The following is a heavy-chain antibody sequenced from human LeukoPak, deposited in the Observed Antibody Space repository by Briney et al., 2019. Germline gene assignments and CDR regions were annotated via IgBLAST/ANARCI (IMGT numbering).Heavy chain of an antibody. V-gene: IGHV3-23*01. CDR1: GFTFSSFG. CDR3: AKDWYGSGSSN. Sequence: GGSLRLSCAASGFTFSSFGMSWVRQAPGKGLEWVSVISGCGGSTYYADSVKGRFTISRDNSKNTLYLQMNSLRAEDTAVYYCAKDWYGSGSSNWGQGTLVTVSS. CDR2: ISGCGGST. D-gene: IGHD3-10*01. J-gene: IGHJ4*02.